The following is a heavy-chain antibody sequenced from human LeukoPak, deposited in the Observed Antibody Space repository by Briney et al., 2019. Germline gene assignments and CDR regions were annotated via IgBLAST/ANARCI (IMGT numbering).Heavy chain of an antibody. CDR2: IIPILGIA. D-gene: IGHD3-16*01. J-gene: IGHJ6*02. CDR1: GGTFSSYA. CDR3: ARLLGPSYYYGMDV. V-gene: IGHV1-69*04. Sequence: GASVKVSCKASGGTFSSYAISWVRQAPGQGLEWMGRIIPILGIANYAQKFQGRVTITADKSTSTAYMELSSLRSEDTAVYYCARLLGPSYYYGMDVWGQGTTVTVSS.